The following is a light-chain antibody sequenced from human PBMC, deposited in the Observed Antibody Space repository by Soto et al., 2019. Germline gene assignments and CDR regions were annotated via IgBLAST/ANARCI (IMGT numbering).Light chain of an antibody. CDR2: GNT. J-gene: IGLJ1*01. Sequence: SVLTQPPSVSGAPGQRVTISCTGSSSNIGAGYDVNWYQQVPGAAPKLLIYGNTNRPSGVPDRISGSKSGTSASLAITGLQAEDEADYYCQSYGSSLTGYVFGTGTKVTVL. V-gene: IGLV1-40*01. CDR1: SSNIGAGYD. CDR3: QSYGSSLTGYV.